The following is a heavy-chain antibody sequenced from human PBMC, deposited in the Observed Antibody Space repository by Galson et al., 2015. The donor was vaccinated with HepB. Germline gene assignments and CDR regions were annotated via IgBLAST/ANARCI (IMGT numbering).Heavy chain of an antibody. V-gene: IGHV2-5*01. D-gene: IGHD7-27*01. CDR1: GFSLSTSGVG. CDR2: IYWNDDK. Sequence: PALVKPTQTLTLTCTFSGFSLSTSGVGVGWIRQPPGKALEWLALIYWNDDKRYSPSLKTRLTITKDTSKNQVVLTMTNMDPVDTGTCYCAHSRKLGMNFDYWGQGTLVTVSS. CDR3: AHSRKLGMNFDY. J-gene: IGHJ4*02.